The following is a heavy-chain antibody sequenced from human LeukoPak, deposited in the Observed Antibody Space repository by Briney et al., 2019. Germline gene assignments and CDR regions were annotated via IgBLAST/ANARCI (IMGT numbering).Heavy chain of an antibody. CDR2: IYHSGST. CDR3: ASGYFVHTFDF. D-gene: IGHD2-2*03. J-gene: IGHJ4*02. Sequence: GSLRLSCAASGFTFSSYSFNWIRQPPGKGLEWIGSIYHSGSTYYNPSLKTRVTISIDTSKNQFSLKLTSVTAADTAIFYCASGYFVHTFDFWGQGTLGTVSS. CDR1: GFTFSSYS. V-gene: IGHV4-38-2*01.